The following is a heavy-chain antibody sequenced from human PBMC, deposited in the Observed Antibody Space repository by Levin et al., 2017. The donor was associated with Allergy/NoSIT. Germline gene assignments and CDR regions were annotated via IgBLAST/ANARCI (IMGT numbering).Heavy chain of an antibody. CDR1: GFTFSSYA. J-gene: IGHJ4*02. CDR2: ISYDGSNK. Sequence: GESLKISCAASGFTFSSYAMHWVRQAPGKGLEWVAVISYDGSNKYYADSVKGRFTISRDNSKNTLYLQMNSLRAEDTAVYYCARDYGYDSSGYYLDYWGQGTLVTVSS. D-gene: IGHD3-22*01. CDR3: ARDYGYDSSGYYLDY. V-gene: IGHV3-30*04.